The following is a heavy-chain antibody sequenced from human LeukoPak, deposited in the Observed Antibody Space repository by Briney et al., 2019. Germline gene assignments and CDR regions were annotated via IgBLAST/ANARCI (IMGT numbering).Heavy chain of an antibody. CDR2: IYSGGST. Sequence: GGSLRLSCAASGFTVSSNYMSWVRQAPGKGLEWVSVIYSGGSTYYADSVKGRFTISRDNSKNTLYLQMNSLRAEDTAVYYCARATVTTSPIHFDYWGQGTLVTVSS. D-gene: IGHD4-17*01. J-gene: IGHJ4*02. CDR1: GFTVSSNY. V-gene: IGHV3-53*01. CDR3: ARATVTTSPIHFDY.